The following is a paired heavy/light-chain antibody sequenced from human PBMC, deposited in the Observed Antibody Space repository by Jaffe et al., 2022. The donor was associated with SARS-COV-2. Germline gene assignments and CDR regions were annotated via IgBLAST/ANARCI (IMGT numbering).Heavy chain of an antibody. V-gene: IGHV3-30*18. CDR1: GFIFNIYG. Sequence: QGQLEESGGGVVRPGRSLRLSCAASGFIFNIYGINWVRQAPGKGLEWVAFIPYHGSNPSYANSVKGRFTISRDNSKNTLFLQMNSLRPDDTAVYFCAKVRGAVVSGGGLDIWGRGTMVTVSS. J-gene: IGHJ3*02. D-gene: IGHD5-18*01. CDR2: IPYHGSNP. CDR3: AKVRGAVVSGGGLDI.
Light chain of an antibody. Sequence: SYVLTQPPSVSVAPGQTARITCEGDNFGRKSVQWYQEKPGQAPILVLYDGSERPSGLPERFSGSSSGKTATLTVSRVEPGDAADYYCQVWDSSSDHVLFGGGTKLTVL. CDR3: QVWDSSSDHVL. CDR1: NFGRKS. CDR2: DGS. J-gene: IGLJ3*02. V-gene: IGLV3-21*02.